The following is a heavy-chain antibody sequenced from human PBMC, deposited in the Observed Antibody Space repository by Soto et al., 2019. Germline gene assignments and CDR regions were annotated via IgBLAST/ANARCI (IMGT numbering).Heavy chain of an antibody. CDR1: GGSISPYY. CDR2: IYYSGRT. V-gene: IGHV4-59*01. J-gene: IGHJ6*02. Sequence: QVQLQESGPGLVKPSETLSLTCTVSGGSISPYYWSWIRQPPGKGLEWIGYIYYSGRTSYNPSLNSRVTMSVDASKNQFSLNLSSVTAADTAVYYCARDLRCQGHDYADYLGYGMDVWGQGTTVTVSS. D-gene: IGHD4-17*01. CDR3: ARDLRCQGHDYADYLGYGMDV.